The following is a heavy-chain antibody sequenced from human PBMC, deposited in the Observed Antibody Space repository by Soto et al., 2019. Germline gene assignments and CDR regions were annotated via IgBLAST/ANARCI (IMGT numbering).Heavy chain of an antibody. V-gene: IGHV4-34*01. D-gene: IGHD4-17*01. CDR1: GGSFSGYY. J-gene: IGHJ4*02. Sequence: QVQLQQWGAGLLKPSETLSLTCAVYGGSFSGYYWSWIRQPPGKGLEWIGEINHSGSTNYNPPLKRRVTISVDTSKNQFSLKLSSVTAADTAVYYCAREESDYVKYWGQGTLVTVSS. CDR2: INHSGST. CDR3: AREESDYVKY.